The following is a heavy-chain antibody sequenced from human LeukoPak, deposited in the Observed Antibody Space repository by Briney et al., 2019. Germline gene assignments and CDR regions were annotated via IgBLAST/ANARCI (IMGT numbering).Heavy chain of an antibody. CDR2: ITTGSTYI. CDR1: GFTFSSYS. CDR3: AQSWGVIALDH. D-gene: IGHD2-21*01. Sequence: GGSLRLSCAAAGFTFSSYSMNWVRQAPGKGLEWVSSITTGSTYIYYADSVKGRFTISRDNAKNSLYLQMNSLRAEDTAVYYCAQSWGVIALDHWGQGTLVTVSS. J-gene: IGHJ4*02. V-gene: IGHV3-21*01.